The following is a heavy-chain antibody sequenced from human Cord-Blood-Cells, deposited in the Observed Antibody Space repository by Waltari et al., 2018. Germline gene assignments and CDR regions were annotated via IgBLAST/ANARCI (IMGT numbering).Heavy chain of an antibody. J-gene: IGHJ4*02. Sequence: EVQLVQSGAEVKKPGESSKIPCKGSGYSFTSYWIGWVPPRPGKGLEWMGIIYPGDSDTRYSPSFQGQVTISADKSISTAYLQWSSLKASDTAMYYCARLRQQLAKYYFDYWGQGTLVTVSS. CDR2: IYPGDSDT. V-gene: IGHV5-51*01. D-gene: IGHD6-13*01. CDR3: ARLRQQLAKYYFDY. CDR1: GYSFTSYW.